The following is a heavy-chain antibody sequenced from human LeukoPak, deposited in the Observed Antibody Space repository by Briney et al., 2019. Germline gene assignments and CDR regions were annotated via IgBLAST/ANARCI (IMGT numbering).Heavy chain of an antibody. V-gene: IGHV3-48*02. J-gene: IGHJ6*02. Sequence: GGSLRLSCAASGFTFSGYSMNWVRQAPGKGLEWVSCISSGSSTIYYADSVKGRFTISRDNAKNSLYLQMNSLRDEDTAVYYCARGITMIVQKINAMDVWGQGTTVTVSS. CDR2: ISSGSSTI. CDR3: ARGITMIVQKINAMDV. D-gene: IGHD3-22*01. CDR1: GFTFSGYS.